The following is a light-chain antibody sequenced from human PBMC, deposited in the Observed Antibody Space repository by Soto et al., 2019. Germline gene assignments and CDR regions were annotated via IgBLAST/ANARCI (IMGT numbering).Light chain of an antibody. CDR1: QSLVHSDGNTY. J-gene: IGKJ2*01. CDR3: MEGAFWPNT. Sequence: DVVMTQSPLSLPVTLGQPASISCRSSQSLVHSDGNTYLTWFQQRPGQSPRRLIYKVSNRDSGVPDRFSGSGSGTDFTLRSSRVEAEDVGVYYCMEGAFWPNTFGQGTKLEMK. V-gene: IGKV2-30*02. CDR2: KVS.